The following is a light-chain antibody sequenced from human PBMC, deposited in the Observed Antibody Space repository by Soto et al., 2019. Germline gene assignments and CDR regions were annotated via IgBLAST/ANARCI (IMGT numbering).Light chain of an antibody. J-gene: IGLJ2*01. CDR2: EVS. Sequence: QSVLTQPPSASGSPGQSVTISCTGTTSDVGGYDYVSWYQQHPGKAPKLMIYEVSKRPSGVPDRFSGSKSGSTASLTVSGLQADDEADYYCSSYACSNNLVVFGGGTKLTVL. CDR3: SSYACSNNLVV. V-gene: IGLV2-8*01. CDR1: TSDVGGYDY.